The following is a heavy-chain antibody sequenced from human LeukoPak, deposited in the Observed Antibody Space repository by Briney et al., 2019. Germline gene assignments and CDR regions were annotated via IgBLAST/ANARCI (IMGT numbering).Heavy chain of an antibody. CDR1: GGSISGRSYY. V-gene: IGHV4-61*02. CDR2: IYISGAT. J-gene: IGHJ4*02. D-gene: IGHD3-22*01. Sequence: PSQTLSLTCTVSGGSISGRSYYWHWIRQPAGKGLEWIGRIYISGATNYNPSLKSRVTISADTSKNQFSLRLSSVTAADTAVYYCARTMYYYESSGYRDYFDSWGQGTLVTVSS. CDR3: ARTMYYYESSGYRDYFDS.